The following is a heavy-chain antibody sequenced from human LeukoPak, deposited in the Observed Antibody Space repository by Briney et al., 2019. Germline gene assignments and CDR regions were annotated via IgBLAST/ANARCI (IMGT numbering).Heavy chain of an antibody. D-gene: IGHD3-3*01. CDR1: GFTFSSYG. CDR3: AKDSGGFGVVIEYYFDY. CDR2: IRYDGSNK. V-gene: IGHV3-30*02. Sequence: PGGSLRLSCAASGFTFSSYGMHWVRQAPGKGLEWVAFIRYDGSNKYYADSVKGRFTISRDNSKNTLYLQMNSLRAEDTAVYYCAKDSGGFGVVIEYYFDYWGQGTLVTVSS. J-gene: IGHJ4*02.